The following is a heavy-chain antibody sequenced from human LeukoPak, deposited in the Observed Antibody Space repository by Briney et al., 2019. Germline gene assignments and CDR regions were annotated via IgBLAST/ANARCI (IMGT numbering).Heavy chain of an antibody. V-gene: IGHV3-23*01. CDR1: GFTFSSYA. CDR3: AKMRGQYYHSYYMDA. CDR2: SGSGGST. J-gene: IGHJ6*03. Sequence: GGSLRLSCAASGFTFSSYAMSWVRQAPGKGLEWVSYSGSGGSTYYADSVKGRFTVSRENSKSTLYLQMNSLTAEDTAVYYCAKMRGQYYHSYYMDAWGKGTTVTVSS.